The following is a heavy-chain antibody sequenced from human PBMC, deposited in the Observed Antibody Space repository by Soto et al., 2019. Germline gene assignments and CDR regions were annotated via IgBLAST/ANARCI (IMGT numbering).Heavy chain of an antibody. CDR1: GGSIKNYF. CDR3: ARADRFGVSISSLDL. D-gene: IGHD2-8*01. J-gene: IGHJ4*02. Sequence: SETLSLTCTVSGGSIKNYFWSWIRQSPGKGLEWMGSVYSTGSTHYKPSLKSRLTMSGDTSKSHFSLRLTSVTTADTATYYCARADRFGVSISSLDLWGQGILVTVSS. V-gene: IGHV4-59*01. CDR2: VYSTGST.